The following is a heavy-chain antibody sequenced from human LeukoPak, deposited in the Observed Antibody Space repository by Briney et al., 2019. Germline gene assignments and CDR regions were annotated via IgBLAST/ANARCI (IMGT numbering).Heavy chain of an antibody. CDR3: VRALGDCSGGSCYSRVYYYGMDV. CDR2: IYSGGST. CDR1: GFTVSSNY. D-gene: IGHD2-15*01. V-gene: IGHV3-66*01. J-gene: IGHJ6*02. Sequence: GGSLRLSCAASGFTVSSNYMSWVRQAPGKGLEWVSVIYSGGSTYYADSVKGRFTISRDNSKNTLYLQMNSLRAEDTAVYYCVRALGDCSGGSCYSRVYYYGMDVWGQGTTVTVSS.